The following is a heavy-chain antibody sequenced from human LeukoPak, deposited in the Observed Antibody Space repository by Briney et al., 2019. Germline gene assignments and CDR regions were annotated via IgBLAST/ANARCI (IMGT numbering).Heavy chain of an antibody. D-gene: IGHD3-10*01. V-gene: IGHV3-30*02. CDR1: GFTFSSYG. CDR2: IRYDGSNK. CDR3: ATSMIRGAADAFDI. J-gene: IGHJ3*02. Sequence: GGSLRLSCAASGFTFSSYGMHWGRQAPGKGLEWVTFIRYDGSNKYYTDSVKGRFTISRDNSKNTLYLQMNSLRAEDTAVFYCATSMIRGAADAFDIWGQGTMVTVSS.